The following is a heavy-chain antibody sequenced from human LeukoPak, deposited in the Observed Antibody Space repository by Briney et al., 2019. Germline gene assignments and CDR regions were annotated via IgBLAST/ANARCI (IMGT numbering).Heavy chain of an antibody. CDR2: ISYEGRTM. D-gene: IGHD2-2*01. Sequence: GGSLRLSCAGAGFTFGNYGMHWVRQAPGKGLEWLAVISYEGRTMYYADSVKGRFTISRDNSRNTLFLQMNSLSPDDTAVYYCAKEGTAQISTWYDNWGQGTLVTVSS. CDR1: GFTFGNYG. V-gene: IGHV3-30*18. J-gene: IGHJ4*02. CDR3: AKEGTAQISTWYDN.